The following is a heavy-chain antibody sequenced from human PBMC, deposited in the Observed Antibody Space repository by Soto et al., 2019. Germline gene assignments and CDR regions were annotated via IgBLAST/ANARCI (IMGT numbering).Heavy chain of an antibody. Sequence: PGGSLRLSCAASGFTFSSYAMSWVRQAPGKGLEWVSGISGSGDSTYYADSVKGRFTISRDNSKNTLYLQMNSLRAEDTAVYYCARNYDSTAGGAFDIWGQGTMVTVSS. CDR2: ISGSGDST. J-gene: IGHJ3*02. V-gene: IGHV3-23*01. CDR1: GFTFSSYA. D-gene: IGHD3-22*01. CDR3: ARNYDSTAGGAFDI.